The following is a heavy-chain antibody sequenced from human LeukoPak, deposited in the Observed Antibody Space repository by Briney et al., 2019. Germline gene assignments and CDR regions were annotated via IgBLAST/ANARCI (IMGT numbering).Heavy chain of an antibody. CDR1: GGSISSYY. J-gene: IGHJ2*01. D-gene: IGHD1-26*01. CDR2: IYTSGST. Sequence: SETLSLTCTVSGGSISSYYWSWIRQPAGKGLEWIGRIYTSGSTNYNPSLKSRVTMSVDTSKNQFSLKLSPVTAADTAVYYCARDKWELPLWHFDLWGRGTLVTVSS. V-gene: IGHV4-4*07. CDR3: ARDKWELPLWHFDL.